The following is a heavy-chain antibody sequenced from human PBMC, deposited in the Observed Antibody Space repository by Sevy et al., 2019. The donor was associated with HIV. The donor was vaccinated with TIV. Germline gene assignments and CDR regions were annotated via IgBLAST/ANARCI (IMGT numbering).Heavy chain of an antibody. Sequence: SETLSLTCTVSGGSISSYYWSWIRQPAGKGLEWIGRIYTSGSTNYNPSLKSRVTMSVDTSKNQFSLKLSSVTAADTAVYYCARGLLYSGSYYNTAGFDYWGQGTLVTVSS. CDR3: ARGLLYSGSYYNTAGFDY. V-gene: IGHV4-4*07. CDR1: GGSISSYY. D-gene: IGHD1-26*01. J-gene: IGHJ4*02. CDR2: IYTSGST.